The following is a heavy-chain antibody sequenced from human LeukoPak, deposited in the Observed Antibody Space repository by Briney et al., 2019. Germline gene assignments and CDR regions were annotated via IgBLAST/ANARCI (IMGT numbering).Heavy chain of an antibody. Sequence: SETLSLTCAVYGGSFSGYYWSWIRQPPGKGLEWIGEINHSGSTNYNPSLKSRVTISVDTSKNQFSLKLSSVTAADTAVYYCARFRRYYDILTGYYKYESSDAFDIWGHGTMVTVSS. CDR3: ARFRRYYDILTGYYKYESSDAFDI. CDR2: INHSGST. V-gene: IGHV4-34*01. CDR1: GGSFSGYY. J-gene: IGHJ3*02. D-gene: IGHD3-9*01.